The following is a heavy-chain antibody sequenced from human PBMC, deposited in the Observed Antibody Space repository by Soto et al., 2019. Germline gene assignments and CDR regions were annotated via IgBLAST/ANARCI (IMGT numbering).Heavy chain of an antibody. CDR3: AKVPGDSSSWDFDY. CDR2: ISGSGGST. V-gene: IGHV3-23*01. CDR1: GFTFSSYA. D-gene: IGHD6-13*01. J-gene: IGHJ4*02. Sequence: QPGGSVRLSCAASGFTFSSYAMSWVRQAPGKGLEWVSAISGSGGSTYYADSVKGRFTISRDNSKNTLYLQMNSLRAEDTAVYYCAKVPGDSSSWDFDYWGQGTLVTVSS.